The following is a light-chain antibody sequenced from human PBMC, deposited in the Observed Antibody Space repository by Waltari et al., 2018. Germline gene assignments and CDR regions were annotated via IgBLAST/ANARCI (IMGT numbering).Light chain of an antibody. CDR1: QSISTY. V-gene: IGKV1-39*01. CDR2: GAS. Sequence: DIQMDQSPTSLSASVGDRVTITCRASQSISTYLNWYQQKPGKAPKFLIYGASTLQTGVPSRFSGSGSGTHFTLTISGLQPDDFATYFCQHSSSIPYTFGQGTKLEI. J-gene: IGKJ2*01. CDR3: QHSSSIPYT.